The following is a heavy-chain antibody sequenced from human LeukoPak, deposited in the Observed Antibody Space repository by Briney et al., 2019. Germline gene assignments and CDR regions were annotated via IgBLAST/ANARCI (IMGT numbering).Heavy chain of an antibody. CDR2: INPNSGGT. V-gene: IGHV1-2*06. Sequence: ASVKVSCKASGYTFTGYYMHWVRQAPGQGLEWIGRINPNSGGTNYAQKFQGRVTMTRDTSISTAYMEPSRLRSDDTAVYYCARDIAVAGTPTYYYYYMDVWGKGTTVTVSS. CDR1: GYTFTGYY. J-gene: IGHJ6*03. CDR3: ARDIAVAGTPTYYYYYMDV. D-gene: IGHD6-19*01.